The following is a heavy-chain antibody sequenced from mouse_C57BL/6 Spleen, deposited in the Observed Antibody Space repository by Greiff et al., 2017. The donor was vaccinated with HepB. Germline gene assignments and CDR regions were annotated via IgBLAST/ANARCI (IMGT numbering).Heavy chain of an antibody. J-gene: IGHJ3*01. CDR1: GYTFTSYW. CDR3: ARRGENGNWAY. Sequence: QVQLQQPGAELVKPGASVKLSCKASGYTFTSYWMQWVKQRPGQGLEWIGEIDPSDSYTNYNQKFKGKATLTVDTSSSTASMQLSSLTSEDSAVYYCARRGENGNWAYWGQGTLVTVSA. V-gene: IGHV1-50*01. D-gene: IGHD2-1*01. CDR2: IDPSDSYT.